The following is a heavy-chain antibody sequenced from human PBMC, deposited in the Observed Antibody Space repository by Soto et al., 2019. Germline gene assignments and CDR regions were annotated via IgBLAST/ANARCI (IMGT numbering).Heavy chain of an antibody. CDR1: GGSFSGYY. CDR2: INHSGST. V-gene: IGHV4-34*01. Sequence: SEALSLTCAVYGGSFSGYYWSWIRQPPGKGLEWIGEINHSGSTNYNPSLKSRVTISVDTSKNQFSLKLSSVTAADTAVYYCAREGSPYDLWSGYYTHNWFDPWGQGTLVTVSS. D-gene: IGHD3-3*01. J-gene: IGHJ5*02. CDR3: AREGSPYDLWSGYYTHNWFDP.